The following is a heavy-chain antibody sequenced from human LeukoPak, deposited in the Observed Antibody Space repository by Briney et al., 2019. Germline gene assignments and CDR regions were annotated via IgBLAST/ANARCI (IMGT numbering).Heavy chain of an antibody. CDR1: GGSISTYQ. J-gene: IGHJ4*02. CDR3: ARGQYSGSWSYYFDY. D-gene: IGHD6-13*01. Sequence: SETLSLTCSVSGGSISTYQWSWVRQPPGKGLEWIGNIYKSGSTNYNPSLKSRVTISVDTSKNQFSLQLSSVTAADTAVYYCARGQYSGSWSYYFDYWGQGTLVTASS. V-gene: IGHV4-59*01. CDR2: IYKSGST.